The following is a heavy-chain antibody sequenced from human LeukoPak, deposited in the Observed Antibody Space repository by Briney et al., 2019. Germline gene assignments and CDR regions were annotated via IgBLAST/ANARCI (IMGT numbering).Heavy chain of an antibody. Sequence: SETLSLTCAVYGGSFSGYYWSWIRQPPGKGLEWIGEINHSGSTNYNPSLKSRVTISVDTSKNQFSLKLSSVTAADTAVYYCARGLYYYDSSGYGYWGQGTLVTVSS. CDR2: INHSGST. J-gene: IGHJ4*02. CDR1: GGSFSGYY. V-gene: IGHV4-34*01. D-gene: IGHD3-22*01. CDR3: ARGLYYYDSSGYGY.